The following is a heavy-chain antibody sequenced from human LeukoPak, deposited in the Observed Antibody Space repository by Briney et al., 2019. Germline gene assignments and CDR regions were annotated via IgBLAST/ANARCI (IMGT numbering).Heavy chain of an antibody. D-gene: IGHD6-19*01. J-gene: IGHJ4*02. Sequence: ASVKVSCKASGYTFTSYGISWVRQAPGQGLEWMGIINPSGGSTSYAQKFQGRVTMTRDMSTSTVYMELSSLRPEDTAVYYCASYLSGWPMKYWGQGTLVTVSS. V-gene: IGHV1-46*01. CDR1: GYTFTSYG. CDR2: INPSGGST. CDR3: ASYLSGWPMKY.